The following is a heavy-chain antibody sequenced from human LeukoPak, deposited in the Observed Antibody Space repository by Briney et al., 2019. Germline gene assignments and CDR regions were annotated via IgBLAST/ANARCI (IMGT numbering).Heavy chain of an antibody. Sequence: GASVKVSCKASGYTFASYAISWVRQAPGQGLEWMGGIIPIFGTANYAQKFQGRVTITADKSTSTAYMELSSLRSEDTAVYYCLYGSGSYYNGGFDYWGQGTLVTVSS. CDR3: LYGSGSYYNGGFDY. D-gene: IGHD3-10*01. J-gene: IGHJ4*02. CDR2: IIPIFGTA. V-gene: IGHV1-69*06. CDR1: GYTFASYA.